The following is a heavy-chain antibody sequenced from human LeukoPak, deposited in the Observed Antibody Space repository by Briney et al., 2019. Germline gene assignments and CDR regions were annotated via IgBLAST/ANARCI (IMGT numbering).Heavy chain of an antibody. V-gene: IGHV4-34*01. CDR3: ARGKNGDHDY. J-gene: IGHJ4*02. CDR2: INHSGST. CDR1: GGSFSGYY. Sequence: SETLSLTCAVYGGSFSGYYWSWIRQPPGKGLDWIGEINHSGSTNYNPSLKSRVTISVDTSKNQFSLKLSSVTAADTAVYYCARGKNGDHDYWGQGTLVTVSS. D-gene: IGHD4-17*01.